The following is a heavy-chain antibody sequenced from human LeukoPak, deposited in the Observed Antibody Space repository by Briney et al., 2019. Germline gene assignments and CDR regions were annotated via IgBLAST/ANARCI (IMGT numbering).Heavy chain of an antibody. V-gene: IGHV1-18*01. CDR1: GYTFTSYG. CDR2: ISGYNGDT. D-gene: IGHD3-22*01. J-gene: IGHJ3*02. Sequence: ASVKVSCKASGYTFTSYGISWVRQAPGQGLEWMGWISGYNGDTNYAQKLQGRVTMTTDTSTSTAYMELRSLRSDDTAVYYCARDLDSSGYYNAFDIWGQGTMVTVSS. CDR3: ARDLDSSGYYNAFDI.